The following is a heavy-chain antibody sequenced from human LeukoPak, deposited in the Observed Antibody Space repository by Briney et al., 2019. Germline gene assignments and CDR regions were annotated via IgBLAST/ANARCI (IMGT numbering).Heavy chain of an antibody. V-gene: IGHV3-21*01. CDR1: GFTFSTYS. CDR2: IRSSSRHI. J-gene: IGHJ2*01. D-gene: IGHD6-13*01. Sequence: GGSLRLSCAASGFTFSTYSMNWVRQAPGKGLEWVSSIRSSSRHIYYADSVRGRFTISRDDAKNSLYLQMNSLRAEDTAVYYCAIAPAIAAAGTEWYFDLWGRGTLVTVSS. CDR3: AIAPAIAAAGTEWYFDL.